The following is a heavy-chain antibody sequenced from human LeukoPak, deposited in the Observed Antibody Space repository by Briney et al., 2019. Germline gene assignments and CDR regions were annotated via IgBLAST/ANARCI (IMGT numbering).Heavy chain of an antibody. V-gene: IGHV1-2*02. CDR1: GYTFTGYY. D-gene: IGHD6-19*01. CDR2: INPNSGGT. J-gene: IGHJ4*02. CDR3: ARANSGWTKYYFDY. Sequence: WASVKVSCKASGYTFTGYYMHWVRQAPGQGLEWMGWINPNSGGTNYAQKFQGRVTMTRDTSISTAYMELSRLRSDDTAVYYCARANSGWTKYYFDYWGQGTLVTVSS.